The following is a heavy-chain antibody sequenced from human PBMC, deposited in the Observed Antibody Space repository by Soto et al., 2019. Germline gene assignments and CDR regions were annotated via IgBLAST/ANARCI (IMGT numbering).Heavy chain of an antibody. V-gene: IGHV4-59*01. CDR2: IYHSGST. CDR1: GGSISSYY. CDR3: AGGGY. J-gene: IGHJ4*02. D-gene: IGHD3-10*01. Sequence: QVQLQESGPGLVKPSETLSLTCTVSGGSISSYYWSWIRQPPGKGLEWIGYIYHSGSTNYNPSLKSRVTISVDTSKNQFALKLSSVTAADTAVYDCAGGGYWGQGTLVTVSS.